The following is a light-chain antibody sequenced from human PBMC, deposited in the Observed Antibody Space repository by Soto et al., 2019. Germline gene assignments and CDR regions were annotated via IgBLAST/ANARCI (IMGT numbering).Light chain of an antibody. CDR3: AAWDDSLNGLV. V-gene: IGLV1-44*01. J-gene: IGLJ1*01. Sequence: QSVLTQPPSASGTPGQRVTISCSGSSSNIGSNTVNWYQQLPGTAPKLLIYNNNQRPSGVPDRFSGSKSGTSASLAISGLVSEDEADSYCAAWDDSLNGLVFGTGTKLTVL. CDR1: SSNIGSNT. CDR2: NNN.